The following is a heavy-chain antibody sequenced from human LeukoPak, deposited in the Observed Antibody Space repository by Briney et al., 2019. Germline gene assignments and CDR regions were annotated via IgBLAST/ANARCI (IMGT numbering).Heavy chain of an antibody. CDR3: ARLQLVVLAAFDI. Sequence: PSETLSLTCTVSGGSISSSSYCWGSIRQPPGKGLEWIGSIYYSGSTYYNPSLKSRVTISVDTSKNQFSLKLSSVTAADTAVYYCARLQLVVLAAFDIWGQGTMVTVSS. CDR1: GGSISSSSYC. CDR2: IYYSGST. V-gene: IGHV4-39*01. J-gene: IGHJ3*02. D-gene: IGHD6-6*01.